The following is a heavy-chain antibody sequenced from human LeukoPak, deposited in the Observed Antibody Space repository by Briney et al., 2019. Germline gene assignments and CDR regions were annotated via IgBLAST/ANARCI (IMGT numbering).Heavy chain of an antibody. V-gene: IGHV4-39*01. CDR2: IYYSGST. Sequence: SETLSLTCTVSGGSISSSSYYWGWIRQPPGKGLEWIGSIYYSGSTYYNPSLKSRVTISVDTSKNQFSLKLSSVTAADTAVYYCARANGVVVAATNPNTYYYYYYMDVWGKGTTVTISS. D-gene: IGHD2-15*01. J-gene: IGHJ6*03. CDR1: GGSISSSSYY. CDR3: ARANGVVVAATNPNTYYYYYYMDV.